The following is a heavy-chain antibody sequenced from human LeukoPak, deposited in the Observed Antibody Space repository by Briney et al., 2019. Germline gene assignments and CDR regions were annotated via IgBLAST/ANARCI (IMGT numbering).Heavy chain of an antibody. V-gene: IGHV4-59*01. J-gene: IGHJ6*03. D-gene: IGHD3-22*01. CDR2: IYYSGST. CDR1: VGSFSGYY. Sequence: SETLSLTCAVYVGSFSGYYWSWIRQPPGKGLEWIGYIYYSGSTNYNPSLKSRVTISVDTSKNQFSLKLSSVTAADTAVYYCARLAESGYYYYYYYMDVWGKGTTVTVSS. CDR3: ARLAESGYYYYYYYMDV.